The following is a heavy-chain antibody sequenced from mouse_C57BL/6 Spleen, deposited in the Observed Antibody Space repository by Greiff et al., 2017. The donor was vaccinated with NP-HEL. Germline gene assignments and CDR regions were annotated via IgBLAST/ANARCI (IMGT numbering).Heavy chain of an antibody. V-gene: IGHV5-9-1*02. CDR2: ISSGGDYI. J-gene: IGHJ2*01. CDR1: GFTFSSYA. D-gene: IGHD2-1*01. CDR3: TRDGNYYFDY. Sequence: DVKLQESGEGLVKPGGSLKLSCAASGFTFSSYAMSWVRQTPEKRLEWVAYISSGGDYIYYADTVKGRFTISRDNARNTLYLQMSSLKSEDTAMYYCTRDGNYYFDYWGQGTTLTVSS.